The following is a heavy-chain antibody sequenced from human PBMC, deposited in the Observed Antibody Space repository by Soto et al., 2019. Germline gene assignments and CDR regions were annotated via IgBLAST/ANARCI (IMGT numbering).Heavy chain of an antibody. Sequence: WSLRLSCAASGFTFSTYGMHWVRQIPGNGLQWVAIIWYDGSIKYYADSVKGRFTISRDNSKNTMYLEMNSLRDEDTAVYYCARIDCTGNNCKPYYHYGMEVWGQGTTVTVSS. D-gene: IGHD2-8*02. J-gene: IGHJ6*02. CDR2: IWYDGSIK. CDR3: ARIDCTGNNCKPYYHYGMEV. CDR1: GFTFSTYG. V-gene: IGHV3-33*01.